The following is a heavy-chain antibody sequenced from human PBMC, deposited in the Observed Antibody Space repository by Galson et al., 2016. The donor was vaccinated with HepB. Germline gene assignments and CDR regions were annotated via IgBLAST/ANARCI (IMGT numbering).Heavy chain of an antibody. V-gene: IGHV3-30*04. Sequence: DSVKGRFTISRDNSENMLYLQMNSLRAEDTAVYYCATPLGYCSGGTCYGGYFYGMDVWGQGTTVIVSS. D-gene: IGHD2-15*01. J-gene: IGHJ6*02. CDR3: ATPLGYCSGGTCYGGYFYGMDV.